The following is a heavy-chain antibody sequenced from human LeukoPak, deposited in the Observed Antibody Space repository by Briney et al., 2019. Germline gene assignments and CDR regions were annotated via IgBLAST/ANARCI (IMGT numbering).Heavy chain of an antibody. D-gene: IGHD2-2*02. CDR1: GFTFSSYS. CDR2: ISSSSSYI. J-gene: IGHJ6*03. CDR3: ARLGDCSSTSCYTGPYYYYMDV. Sequence: GGSLRLSCAASGFTFSSYSMNWVRQAPGKGLEWVSSISSSSSYIYYADSVKGRFTISRDNAKNSLYLQMNSLRAEDTAVYYCARLGDCSSTSCYTGPYYYYMDVWGKGTTVTVSS. V-gene: IGHV3-21*01.